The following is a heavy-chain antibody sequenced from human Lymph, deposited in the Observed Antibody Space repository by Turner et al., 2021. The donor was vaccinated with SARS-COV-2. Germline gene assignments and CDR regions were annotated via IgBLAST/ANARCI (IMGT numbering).Heavy chain of an antibody. CDR2: ISSTSSYI. CDR1: GFTFSTYS. Sequence: EVQLAESGGGLVKPGGSLSLSCAASGFTFSTYSMNWVRQAPGKGLEWISSISSTSSYIYYADSVKGRFTISRDDAKNSLFLQMNSLRAEDTAVYYCARDIPTTADYFDCWGQGTLVTVSS. CDR3: ARDIPTTADYFDC. V-gene: IGHV3-21*01. J-gene: IGHJ4*02. D-gene: IGHD4-17*01.